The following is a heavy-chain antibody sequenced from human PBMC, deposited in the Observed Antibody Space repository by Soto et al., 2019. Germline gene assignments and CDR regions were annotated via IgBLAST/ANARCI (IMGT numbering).Heavy chain of an antibody. V-gene: IGHV3-30*18. CDR1: RFTFSSYG. D-gene: IGHD3-9*01. CDR2: ISYDGNNK. Sequence: QVQLVESGGGVVQPGRSLRLFCAASRFTFSSYGMHWVRQAPGKGLEWVAIISYDGNNKYYADSVKGRFTISRDNSKNTLYLQMNSLRAEDTAVYYCAKEGQYYDILTGYRSYYGMDVWGQGTTVTVSS. CDR3: AKEGQYYDILTGYRSYYGMDV. J-gene: IGHJ6*02.